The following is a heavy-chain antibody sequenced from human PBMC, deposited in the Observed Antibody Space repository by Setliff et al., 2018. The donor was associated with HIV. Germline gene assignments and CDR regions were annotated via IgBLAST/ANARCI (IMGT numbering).Heavy chain of an antibody. Sequence: RLSCAASGLIFSDSWMTWVRQAPGKGPEWVGRIKSKEDGGTVEYAAPVKGRFTISRDDSRDTVYLQMNSLKIEDTAVYYCTTRLSGSYIPNWFDPWGQGTLVTVSS. D-gene: IGHD1-26*01. CDR1: GLIFSDSW. V-gene: IGHV3-15*01. CDR2: IKSKEDGGTV. CDR3: TTRLSGSYIPNWFDP. J-gene: IGHJ5*02.